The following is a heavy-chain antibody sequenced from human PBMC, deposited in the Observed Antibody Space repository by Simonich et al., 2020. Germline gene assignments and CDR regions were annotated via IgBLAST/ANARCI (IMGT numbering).Heavy chain of an antibody. V-gene: IGHV3-21*01. CDR1: GFTFSGYS. CDR3: ARDVDTAMVFDY. Sequence: EVQLVESGGGLVKPGGSLRLSCAASGFTFSGYSMNWCRQAPGKGLEWVSSISSSSSYIYYADAVKGRFTISRDNAKNSLYLQMNSLRAEDTAVYYCARDVDTAMVFDYWGQGTLVTVSS. J-gene: IGHJ4*02. D-gene: IGHD5-18*01. CDR2: ISSSSSYI.